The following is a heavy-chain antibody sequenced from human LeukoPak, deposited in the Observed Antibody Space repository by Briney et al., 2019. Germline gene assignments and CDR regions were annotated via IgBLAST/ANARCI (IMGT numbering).Heavy chain of an antibody. D-gene: IGHD5-12*01. J-gene: IGHJ3*02. CDR2: ISAYNGST. CDR3: ARDWRNIVATIGAFDI. Sequence: ASVKVSCKASGYTFTSYGISWVRQAPGQGLEWMGWISAYNGSTSYAQKFQGRVTMTRDTSTSTVYMELSSLRSEDTAVYYCARDWRNIVATIGAFDIWGQGTMVTVSS. CDR1: GYTFTSYG. V-gene: IGHV1-18*01.